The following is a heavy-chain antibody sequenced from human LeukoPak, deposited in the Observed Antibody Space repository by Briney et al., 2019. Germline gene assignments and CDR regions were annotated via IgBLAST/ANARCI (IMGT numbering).Heavy chain of an antibody. V-gene: IGHV4-39*01. CDR3: ARLSVLRFLEWSAEAFDI. Sequence: SETLSLTCTVSGGSISSSSYYWGWIRQPPGKGLEWIGSIYYSGSTYYKPSLKSRVTISVDTSKNQFSLKLSSVTAADTAVYYCARLSVLRFLEWSAEAFDIWGQGTMVTVSS. J-gene: IGHJ3*02. D-gene: IGHD3-3*01. CDR2: IYYSGST. CDR1: GGSISSSSYY.